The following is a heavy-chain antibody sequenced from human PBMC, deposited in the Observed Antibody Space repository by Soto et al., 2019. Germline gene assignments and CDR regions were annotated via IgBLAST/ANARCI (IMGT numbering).Heavy chain of an antibody. CDR3: ARGYYGSGSYYLRLDY. J-gene: IGHJ4*02. D-gene: IGHD3-10*01. CDR1: GYTFTGYY. CDR2: INPNSGGT. Sequence: GASVKVSCKASGYTFTGYYMHWVRQAPGQGLEWMGWINPNSGGTNYAQKFQGWVTMTRDTSISTAYMELSRLRSDDTAVYYCARGYYGSGSYYLRLDYWGREPWSPSPQ. V-gene: IGHV1-2*04.